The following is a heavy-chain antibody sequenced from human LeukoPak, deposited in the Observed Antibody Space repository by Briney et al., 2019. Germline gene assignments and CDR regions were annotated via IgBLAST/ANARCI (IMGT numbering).Heavy chain of an antibody. CDR2: IYTSGST. CDR1: GGSISSYY. D-gene: IGHD6-13*01. J-gene: IGHJ6*03. CDR3: ARFSYSSSWNYYYYYMDV. V-gene: IGHV4-4*09. Sequence: TSSETLSLTCTVSGGSISSYYWSWIRQPSGKGLEWIGYIYTSGSTNYNPSLKSRVTISVDTSKNQFSLKLSSVTAADTAVYYCARFSYSSSWNYYYYYMDVWGKGTTVTVSS.